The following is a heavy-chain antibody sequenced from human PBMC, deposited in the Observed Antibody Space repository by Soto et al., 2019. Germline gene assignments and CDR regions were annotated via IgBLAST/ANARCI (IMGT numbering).Heavy chain of an antibody. D-gene: IGHD1-7*01. CDR3: ARAMTPRTTFDY. Sequence: SETLSLTCAVSGGSISSGGYSWSWIRQPPGKGLEWIAYIYHSGSTYYNPSLKSRVTISVDRSKNQFSLKLSSVTAADTAVYYCARAMTPRTTFDYWRRGTLDTV. J-gene: IGHJ4*02. CDR2: IYHSGST. CDR1: GGSISSGGYS. V-gene: IGHV4-30-2*01.